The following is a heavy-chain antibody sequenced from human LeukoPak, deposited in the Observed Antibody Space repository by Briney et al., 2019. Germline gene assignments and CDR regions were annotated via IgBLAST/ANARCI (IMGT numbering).Heavy chain of an antibody. D-gene: IGHD6-13*01. J-gene: IGHJ4*02. Sequence: SETLSLNCTVSGGSIRSSSYYWGWIRQPPGKGLEWIASIYYSGSTYYNPPLKSRVTISVDTSKNQFSLKLNSVTAADTAVYYCARVRAAAVPYYFDYWGQGTLVTVSS. V-gene: IGHV4-39*07. CDR2: IYYSGST. CDR3: ARVRAAAVPYYFDY. CDR1: GGSIRSSSYY.